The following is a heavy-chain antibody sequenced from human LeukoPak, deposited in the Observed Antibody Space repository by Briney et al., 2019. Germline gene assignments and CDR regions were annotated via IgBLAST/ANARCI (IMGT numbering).Heavy chain of an antibody. CDR2: ISNDGSNK. D-gene: IGHD5-12*01. Sequence: GGSLRLSCAASGFTFSNYGMHWVRQAPGKGLEWVAVISNDGSNKNYADSVKGRFTISRDNAKNPLYLQIDSLRAEDTAVYYCARVHSGYGPDYIDHWGQGTLVTVSS. CDR3: ARVHSGYGPDYIDH. J-gene: IGHJ4*02. V-gene: IGHV3-30*03. CDR1: GFTFSNYG.